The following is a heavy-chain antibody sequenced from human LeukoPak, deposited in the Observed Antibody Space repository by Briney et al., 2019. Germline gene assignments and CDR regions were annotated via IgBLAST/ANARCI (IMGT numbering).Heavy chain of an antibody. CDR2: MNPNSGNT. V-gene: IGHV1-8*01. D-gene: IGHD6-13*01. J-gene: IGHJ4*02. CDR1: RYTFTSYD. CDR3: ARTLFAAAGIELGY. Sequence: ASVKVSCKASRYTFTSYDINWVRQATGQGLEWMGWMNPNSGNTGYAQKFQGRVTMTRNTSISTAYMELSSLRSEDTAVYYCARTLFAAAGIELGYWGQGTLVTVSS.